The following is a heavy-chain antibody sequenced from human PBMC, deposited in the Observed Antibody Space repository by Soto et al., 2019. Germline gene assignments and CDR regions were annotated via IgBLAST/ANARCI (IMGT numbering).Heavy chain of an antibody. V-gene: IGHV4-39*07. CDR2: IYYSGST. CDR3: ARDGEGSTYYDFWSGSNWFDP. CDR1: GGSISSSSDY. J-gene: IGHJ5*02. D-gene: IGHD3-3*01. Sequence: PSETLSLTYTVSGGSISSSSDYWGWIRQPPGKGLEWIGCIYYSGSTYYNPSLKSRVTISVDTSKNQFSLKLSSVTAADTAVYYCARDGEGSTYYDFWSGSNWFDPWGQGTLVTVSS.